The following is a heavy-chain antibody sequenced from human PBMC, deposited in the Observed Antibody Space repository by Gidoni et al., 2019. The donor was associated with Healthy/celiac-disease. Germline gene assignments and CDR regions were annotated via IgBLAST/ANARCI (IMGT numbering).Heavy chain of an antibody. D-gene: IGHD2-2*01. CDR1: GFTFDDSA. V-gene: IGHV3-9*01. J-gene: IGHJ3*02. CDR2: ISWNSGSI. CDR3: AKDTLEQDCSSTSCYGDAFDI. Sequence: EVFLVESGGGLVQPGRSLRLSCAASGFTFDDSAMHWVRQAPGKGLEWVSGISWNSGSIGYADSVKGRFTISRDNAKNSLYLQMNSLRAEDTALHYCAKDTLEQDCSSTSCYGDAFDIWGQGTMVTVSS.